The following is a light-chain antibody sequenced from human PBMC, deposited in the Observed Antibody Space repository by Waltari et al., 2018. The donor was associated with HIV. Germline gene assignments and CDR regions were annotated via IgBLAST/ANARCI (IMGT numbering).Light chain of an antibody. Sequence: QSVLTQPPSVSGAPGQRVTISRTGSRTNTGAGYDVHWYQHLPGTAPKLLIFRNVNRPSGVPDRFSGSKSGTSASLAITGLQAEDEADFYCQSYDTSLGGWVFGGGTKLTVL. V-gene: IGLV1-40*01. CDR3: QSYDTSLGGWV. CDR1: RTNTGAGYD. J-gene: IGLJ3*02. CDR2: RNV.